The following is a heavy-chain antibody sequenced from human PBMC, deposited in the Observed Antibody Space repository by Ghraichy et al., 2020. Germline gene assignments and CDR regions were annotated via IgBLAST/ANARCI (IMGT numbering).Heavy chain of an antibody. Sequence: GGSLRLSCSASGFTFSSYSLHWVRQAPGKGLQHISAISNNGGTTFYADSVKGRFIISRDNSKQTLYLQMSSLGVDDTSVYYCVKAQYDASGYSGGALDFWGQGTVVTVSP. CDR1: GFTFSSYS. V-gene: IGHV3-64D*06. CDR2: ISNNGGTT. CDR3: VKAQYDASGYSGGALDF. D-gene: IGHD3-22*01. J-gene: IGHJ3*01.